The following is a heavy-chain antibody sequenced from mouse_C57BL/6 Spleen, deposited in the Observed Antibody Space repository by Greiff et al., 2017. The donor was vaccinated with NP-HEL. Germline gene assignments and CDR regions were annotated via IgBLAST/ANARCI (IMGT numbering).Heavy chain of an antibody. CDR2: IDPSDSET. CDR1: GYTFTSYW. D-gene: IGHD1-1*01. V-gene: IGHV1-52*01. Sequence: VQLQQPGAELVRPGSSVKLSCKASGYTFTSYWMHWVKQRPIQGLEWIGNIDPSDSETHYNQKFKDKATLTVDKSSSTAYMQLSSLTSEDSAVYYCAKSSYYGSSYFDYWGQGTTLTVSS. CDR3: AKSSYYGSSYFDY. J-gene: IGHJ2*01.